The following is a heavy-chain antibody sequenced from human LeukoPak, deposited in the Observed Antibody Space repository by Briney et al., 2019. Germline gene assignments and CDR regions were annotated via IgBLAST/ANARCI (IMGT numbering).Heavy chain of an antibody. Sequence: SETLSLTCTVSGDSIDSSFYYWGWIRQPPGKGLEWIGSIYHSGSTYYNPSLKTRVTISLDTSKNQFSLKLRSVTAADTAMYYCARDGAWYYAFDLWGQGTMVTVSS. CDR2: IYHSGST. CDR1: GDSIDSSFYY. CDR3: ARDGAWYYAFDL. J-gene: IGHJ3*01. D-gene: IGHD6-13*01. V-gene: IGHV4-39*07.